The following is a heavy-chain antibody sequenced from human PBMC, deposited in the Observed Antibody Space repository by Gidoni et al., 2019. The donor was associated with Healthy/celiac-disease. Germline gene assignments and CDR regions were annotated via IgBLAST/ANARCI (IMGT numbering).Heavy chain of an antibody. CDR2: IYHSGST. Sequence: QVQLQESGPGLVKSSETLSLTCAVSGYSISSGYYWGWIRQPPGKGLEWIGSIYHSGSTYYNPSLKSRVTISVDTSKNQFSLKLSSVTAADTAVYYCARDLYGDEYYFDYWGQGTLVTVSS. CDR3: ARDLYGDEYYFDY. D-gene: IGHD4-17*01. CDR1: GYSISSGYY. J-gene: IGHJ4*02. V-gene: IGHV4-38-2*02.